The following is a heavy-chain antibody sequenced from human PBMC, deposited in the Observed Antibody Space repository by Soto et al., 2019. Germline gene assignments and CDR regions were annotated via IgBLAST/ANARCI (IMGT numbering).Heavy chain of an antibody. CDR1: GYTLTELF. CDR2: INAYNGNT. J-gene: IGHJ4*02. CDR3: AIAVAGPTFDY. Sequence: ASVKVSCKVSGYTLTELFMHWVRQAPGQGLEWMGCINAYNGNTNYAQKLQGRVTMTTDTSTSTAYMELRSLRSDDTAVYYCAIAVAGPTFDYWGQGTLVTVSS. V-gene: IGHV1-18*01. D-gene: IGHD6-19*01.